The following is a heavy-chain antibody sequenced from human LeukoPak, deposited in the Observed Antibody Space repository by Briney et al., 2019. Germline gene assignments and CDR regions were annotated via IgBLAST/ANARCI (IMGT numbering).Heavy chain of an antibody. CDR1: GFTFSSYA. J-gene: IGHJ3*02. CDR2: ISYDGSNK. Sequence: GGSLRLSCAASGFTFSSYAMHWVRQAPGKGLEWVAVISYDGSNKYYADSVKGRFTISRDNSKNTLHLQMNSLRAEDTAVYYCARVRDAFDIWGQGTMVTVSS. V-gene: IGHV3-30-3*01. CDR3: ARVRDAFDI.